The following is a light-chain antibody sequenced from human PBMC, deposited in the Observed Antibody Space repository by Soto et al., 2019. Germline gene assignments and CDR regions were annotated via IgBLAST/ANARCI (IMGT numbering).Light chain of an antibody. Sequence: QSVLTXPASVSRSPEQSITISFTETSSYVGGYNYVSWYQKHPDKAPKLMIYEVTNRPSGVSSRFSGSRSGNTASLTISGLQAEDEGDYFCSSYTRSGTYVFGTGTKVTVL. V-gene: IGLV2-14*01. CDR3: SSYTRSGTYV. J-gene: IGLJ1*01. CDR2: EVT. CDR1: SSYVGGYNY.